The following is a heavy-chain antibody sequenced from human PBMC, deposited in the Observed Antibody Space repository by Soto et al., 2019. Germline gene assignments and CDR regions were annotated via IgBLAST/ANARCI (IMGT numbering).Heavy chain of an antibody. CDR2: ISANNGNT. CDR1: GYTFTNYG. Sequence: GASVKVSFKASGYTFTNYGISWLRQAPGQGLEWMGWISANNGNTHYAQKFQGRVTMTTETSTSTVYMELRSLRSDDTAVYYCARAGSSLGYAMDVWGRGTTVTVSS. V-gene: IGHV1-18*04. D-gene: IGHD3-10*01. CDR3: ARAGSSLGYAMDV. J-gene: IGHJ6*02.